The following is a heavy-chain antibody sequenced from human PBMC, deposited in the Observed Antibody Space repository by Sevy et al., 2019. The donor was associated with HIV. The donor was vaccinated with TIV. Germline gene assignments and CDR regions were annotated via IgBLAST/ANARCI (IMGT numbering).Heavy chain of an antibody. J-gene: IGHJ3*02. CDR3: ARDRYSSSSI. CDR1: GFTFSDDY. CDR2: ISSSSSYT. D-gene: IGHD6-13*01. V-gene: IGHV3-11*06. Sequence: EGSLRLSCAASGFTFSDDYMSWIHQAPGKGLEWVSYISSSSSYTNYADSVKGRFTISRDNAKNSLYLQMNSLRAEDTAVYYFARDRYSSSSIWGQGTMVTVSS.